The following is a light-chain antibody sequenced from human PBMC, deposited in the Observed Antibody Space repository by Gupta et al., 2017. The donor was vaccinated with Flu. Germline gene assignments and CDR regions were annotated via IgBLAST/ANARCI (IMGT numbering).Light chain of an antibody. CDR3: QSYDSRLSGSV. Sequence: QSALTQPPSVSGAPGQRLTISCTGSTSDIGAGYDVHWYQQVPGTAPKLLIYGNNNRPSGVPDRFSGSKSGISASLAITGLQAEDEADYYCQSYDSRLSGSVFGGGTRVTVL. V-gene: IGLV1-40*01. CDR2: GNN. J-gene: IGLJ3*02. CDR1: TSDIGAGYD.